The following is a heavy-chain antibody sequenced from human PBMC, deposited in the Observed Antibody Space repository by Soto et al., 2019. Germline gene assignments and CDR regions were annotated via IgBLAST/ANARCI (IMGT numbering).Heavy chain of an antibody. J-gene: IGHJ6*02. CDR2: IYWDDDK. Sequence: QITFKESGPPLVKPTQTLTLTCTFSGFSLSTSGEGVGWIRQPPGKALEWLALIYWDDDKRYSPSLKSRLTITKDTSKNQVVVTMTNMEAVGTATYYCAHSRRLSGCEYYYYYYGMDVWGQGTTVTVSS. CDR1: GFSLSTSGEG. CDR3: AHSRRLSGCEYYYYYYGMDV. V-gene: IGHV2-5*02. D-gene: IGHD5-12*01.